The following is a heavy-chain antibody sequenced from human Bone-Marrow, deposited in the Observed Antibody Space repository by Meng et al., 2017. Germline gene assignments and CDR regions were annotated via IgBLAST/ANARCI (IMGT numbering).Heavy chain of an antibody. CDR3: SGHVDY. V-gene: IGHV3-15*01. Sequence: GRLLEAGGDLVTPGWPLSFSCAASGFYFSNAWMTWVRQAPGKGLEWIGRMKSNVDGGTVDYAAAVKGRFFISRDDSENTFYLQMNSLKTEDTAVYYCSGHVDYWGHGTLVTVSS. CDR2: MKSNVDGGTV. CDR1: GFYFSNAW. J-gene: IGHJ4*01.